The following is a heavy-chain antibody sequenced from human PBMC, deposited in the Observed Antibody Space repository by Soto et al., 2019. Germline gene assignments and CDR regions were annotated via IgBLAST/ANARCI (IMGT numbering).Heavy chain of an antibody. V-gene: IGHV3-21*01. CDR1: GFTFSSYS. D-gene: IGHD3-10*01. CDR2: ISSSSSYI. Sequence: LGGSLRLSCAASGFTFSSYSMNWVRQAPGKGLEWVSSISSSSSYIYYADSVKGRFTISRDNAKNSLYLQMNSLRAEDTAVYYCARGILWFGELGYMDVWGKGTTVTVSS. CDR3: ARGILWFGELGYMDV. J-gene: IGHJ6*03.